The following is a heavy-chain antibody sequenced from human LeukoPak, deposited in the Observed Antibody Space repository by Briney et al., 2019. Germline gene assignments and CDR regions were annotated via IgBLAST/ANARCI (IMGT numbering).Heavy chain of an antibody. CDR3: ARVRGYGSESFDY. CDR2: ISCSGSII. CDR1: GFTFSSYE. V-gene: IGHV3-48*03. Sequence: PAGSLRLSCAASGFTFSSYEMNWVRQASGKGLEWVSYISCSGSIIHYADAVKGRFTTSRDNAKNSLHLQMNSLRAEDTAIYYCARVRGYGSESFDYWGQGTLVTVSS. J-gene: IGHJ4*02. D-gene: IGHD3-10*01.